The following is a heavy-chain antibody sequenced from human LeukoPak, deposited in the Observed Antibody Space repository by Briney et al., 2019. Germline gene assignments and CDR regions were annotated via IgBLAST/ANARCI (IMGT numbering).Heavy chain of an antibody. Sequence: GGSLRLSCAASGFTFDDYAMHWVRHAPGKGLEWVSGISWNSGSIGYADSVKGRFTVSRDNAKNSLYLQMNSLRAEDTALYYCAKATGIAVAGTWFDPWGQGTLVTVSS. CDR3: AKATGIAVAGTWFDP. CDR1: GFTFDDYA. J-gene: IGHJ5*02. V-gene: IGHV3-9*01. CDR2: ISWNSGSI. D-gene: IGHD6-19*01.